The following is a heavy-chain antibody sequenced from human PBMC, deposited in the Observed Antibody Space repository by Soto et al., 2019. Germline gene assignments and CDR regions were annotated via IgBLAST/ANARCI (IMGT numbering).Heavy chain of an antibody. V-gene: IGHV1-2*02. CDR2: IHLNSGGT. J-gene: IGHJ6*02. CDR1: GYTFTGYY. CDR3: ASPRELSYSYSYFFTLDV. D-gene: IGHD2-21*01. Sequence: ASVKVSCKASGYTFTGYYVHWVRQAPGHELEWLGWIHLNSGGTNYAQSFQGRVTMTRDMSGSTVYMEMTGLSSDDTAVYYCASPRELSYSYSYFFTLDVWGQGTTVTVSS.